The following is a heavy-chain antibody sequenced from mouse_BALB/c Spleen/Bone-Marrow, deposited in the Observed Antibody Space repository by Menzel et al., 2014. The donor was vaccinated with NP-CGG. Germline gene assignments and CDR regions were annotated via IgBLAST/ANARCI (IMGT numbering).Heavy chain of an antibody. D-gene: IGHD4-1*01. CDR3: TRGGNWEDFDY. J-gene: IGHJ2*01. V-gene: IGHV5-17*02. Sequence: EVKVVESGGGLVQPGGSRKLSCAASGFTFSSFGMHWVRQAPEKGLEWIAYISSDSGAIFYADTVKGRFTISRYNPKNTLFLQMTSLRSEDTAIYFCTRGGNWEDFDYWGQGTTLTVSS. CDR1: GFTFSSFG. CDR2: ISSDSGAI.